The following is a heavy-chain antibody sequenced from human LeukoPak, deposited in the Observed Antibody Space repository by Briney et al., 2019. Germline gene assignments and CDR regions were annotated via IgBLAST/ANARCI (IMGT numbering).Heavy chain of an antibody. CDR2: IIPIFGTA. J-gene: IGHJ6*02. CDR1: GYTFTSYG. D-gene: IGHD1-1*01. Sequence: SVKVSCKASGYTFTSYGISWVRQAPGQGLEWMGGIIPIFGTANYAQKFQGRVTITADESTSTAYMELSSLRSEDTAVYYCARDSPERYYGMDVWGQGTTVTVSS. CDR3: ARDSPERYYGMDV. V-gene: IGHV1-69*13.